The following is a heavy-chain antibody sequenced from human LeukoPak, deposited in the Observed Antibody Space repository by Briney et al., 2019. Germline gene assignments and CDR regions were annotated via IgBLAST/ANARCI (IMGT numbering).Heavy chain of an antibody. CDR3: AKDLVTPSYDSSAELLGGDY. D-gene: IGHD3-22*01. CDR1: GFTFSSYA. CDR2: ISGSGGST. J-gene: IGHJ4*02. Sequence: PGGSLRLSCAASGFTFSSYAMSWVRQAPGKGLEWVSAISGSGGSTYYADSVKGRFTISRDNSKNTLYLQMNSLRAEDTAVYYCAKDLVTPSYDSSAELLGGDYWGQGTLVTVSS. V-gene: IGHV3-23*01.